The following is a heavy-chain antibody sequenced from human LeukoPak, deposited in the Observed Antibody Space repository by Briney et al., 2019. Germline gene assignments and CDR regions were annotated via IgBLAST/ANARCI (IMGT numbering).Heavy chain of an antibody. Sequence: PSETLSLTCTVSGGSISSYDWSWIRQPAGKGLEGIRRIYTSGSTNYNPSLKSRVTMSVDTSKNQFSLKLSSVTAADTAVYYCARDLGVRGVIIGNWFDPWGQGTLVTVSS. CDR2: IYTSGST. CDR3: ARDLGVRGVIIGNWFDP. CDR1: GGSISSYD. J-gene: IGHJ5*02. D-gene: IGHD3-10*01. V-gene: IGHV4-4*07.